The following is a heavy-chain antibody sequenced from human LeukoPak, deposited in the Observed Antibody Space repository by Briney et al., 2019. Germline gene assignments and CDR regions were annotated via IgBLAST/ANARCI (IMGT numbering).Heavy chain of an antibody. CDR2: INHSGST. CDR1: GGSFSGYY. CDR3: ASDDFWSGSADY. J-gene: IGHJ4*02. V-gene: IGHV4-34*01. D-gene: IGHD3-3*01. Sequence: SETLSLTCAVYGGSFSGYYWSWIRQPPGKGLEWIGEINHSGSTNYNPSLKSRVTISVDTSKNQFSLKLSSVTAADTAVYYCASDDFWSGSADYWGQGTLVTVSS.